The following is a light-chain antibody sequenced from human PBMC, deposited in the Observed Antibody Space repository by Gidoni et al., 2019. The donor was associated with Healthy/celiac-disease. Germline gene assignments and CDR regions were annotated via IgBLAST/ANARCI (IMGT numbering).Light chain of an antibody. V-gene: IGKV3-20*01. J-gene: IGKJ4*01. CDR3: QHYGTSPV. CDR1: QSITASY. Sequence: EVVLTQSPGPLSLSPGERATLSCRASQSITASYLGWYQQRPVQATRLLMAGASSRASGIPGRFSGSGSGTDFTITISRLEPEDVAVYFCQHYGTSPVFGGGTKVEIK. CDR2: GAS.